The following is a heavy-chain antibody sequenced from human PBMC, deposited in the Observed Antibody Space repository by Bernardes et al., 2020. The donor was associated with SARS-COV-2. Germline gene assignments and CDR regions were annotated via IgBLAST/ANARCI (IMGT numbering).Heavy chain of an antibody. J-gene: IGHJ3*02. Sequence: GGSLRLSCAASGFTFSSYAMSWVRQAPGKGLEWVSAISGSGGSTYYADSVKGRFTISRDNSKNTLYLQMNSLRAEDTAVYYCAKDGTPSGSYGDAFDIWGQGTTVTVSS. CDR1: GFTFSSYA. CDR2: ISGSGGST. V-gene: IGHV3-23*01. D-gene: IGHD1-26*01. CDR3: AKDGTPSGSYGDAFDI.